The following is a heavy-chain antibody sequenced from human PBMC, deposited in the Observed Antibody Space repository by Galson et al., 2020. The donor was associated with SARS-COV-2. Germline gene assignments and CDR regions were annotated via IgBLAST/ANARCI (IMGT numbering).Heavy chain of an antibody. V-gene: IGHV3-13*01. Sequence: GGSLRLSCAASGFTFSSYAMHWVRQATGKGLEWVSAIGTAGDTYYPGSAKGRFTITRENAKNSLYLQMNSLRAGDTAVYYCARGATVTTWAYYYDYMDVWGKGTTVTVAS. CDR2: IGTAGDT. CDR3: ARGATVTTWAYYYDYMDV. J-gene: IGHJ6*03. CDR1: GFTFSSYA. D-gene: IGHD4-17*01.